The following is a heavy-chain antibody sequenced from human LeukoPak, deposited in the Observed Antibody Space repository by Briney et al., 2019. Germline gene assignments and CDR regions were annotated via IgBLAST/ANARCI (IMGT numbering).Heavy chain of an antibody. J-gene: IGHJ4*02. D-gene: IGHD5-24*01. V-gene: IGHV3-30-3*01. CDR1: GFTFSSYA. Sequence: PGRSLRLSCAASGFTFSSYAMHWVRQAPGKGLEWVAVISYDGSNKYYADSVKGRFTISRDNSKNTLYLQMNSLRAEDTAVYYCASVEMATIGNYWGQGTLVTVSS. CDR3: ASVEMATIGNY. CDR2: ISYDGSNK.